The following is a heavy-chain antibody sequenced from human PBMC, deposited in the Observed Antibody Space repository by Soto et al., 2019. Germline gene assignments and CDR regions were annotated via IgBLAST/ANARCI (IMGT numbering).Heavy chain of an antibody. CDR2: IYYSGST. D-gene: IGHD6-19*01. V-gene: IGHV4-39*07. J-gene: IGHJ3*02. CDR3: ARVVGSSGRYYGSFDI. Sequence: PSDTPSLTSTSSGGCVNSSSDSVAWIQQPPGKGLEWIGSIYYSGSTYYNPSLKSRVTISVDTSKNQYSLKLSSVTAADSAVYYCARVVGSSGRYYGSFDIWGPGTMVTVSS. CDR1: GGCVNSSSDS.